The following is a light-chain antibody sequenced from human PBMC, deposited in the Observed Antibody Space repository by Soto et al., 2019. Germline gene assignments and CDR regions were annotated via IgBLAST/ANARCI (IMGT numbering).Light chain of an antibody. V-gene: IGLV2-14*03. J-gene: IGLJ1*01. CDR3: CAYSTSATHV. Sequence: QSALTQPASVSGSPGQSITFSCTGTSSDVGSYDYVSWHQQHPGKAPKLIIYGVNNRPSGVPSRFSGSKSGNTASLIISGLQTEDEADYYCCAYSTSATHVFGNGTKVTVL. CDR1: SSDVGSYDY. CDR2: GVN.